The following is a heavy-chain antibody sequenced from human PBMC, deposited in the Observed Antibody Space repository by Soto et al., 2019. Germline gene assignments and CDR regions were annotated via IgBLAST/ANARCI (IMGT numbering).Heavy chain of an antibody. V-gene: IGHV7-4-1*01. CDR2: INTNTGDP. CDR3: ARGAGVTASFGMDV. CDR1: GYTFTSYA. J-gene: IGHJ6*02. D-gene: IGHD2-21*02. Sequence: QVQLVQSGSELKKPGASVKVSCKASGYTFTSYAMNWVRQAPGQGLEWMGCINTNTGDPTYAQGFTGRFVFSLDTSVSTAYPQICSLDAEDSAVYYCARGAGVTASFGMDVWGQGTTVNVSS.